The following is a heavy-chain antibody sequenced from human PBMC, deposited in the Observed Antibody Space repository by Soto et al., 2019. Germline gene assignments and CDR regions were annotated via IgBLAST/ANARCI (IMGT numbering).Heavy chain of an antibody. D-gene: IGHD3-3*01. CDR2: IYSSGST. CDR3: ARGQRFSDWFDP. CDR1: GGAISTYY. J-gene: IGHJ5*02. Sequence: QVHLQESGPGRVKPSETLSLTCTVSGGAISTYYWTWIRQPAGKGLEWIGRIYSSGSTKYNPSLQSRVTMSLDTSNNQFSLSLTSVTAADTAVYYCARGQRFSDWFDPWGQGTLVTVSS. V-gene: IGHV4-4*07.